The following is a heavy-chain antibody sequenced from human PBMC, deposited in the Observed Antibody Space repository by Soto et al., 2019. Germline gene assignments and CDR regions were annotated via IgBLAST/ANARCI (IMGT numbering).Heavy chain of an antibody. J-gene: IGHJ4*02. Sequence: QAQLVQSGAEVKKPEASVKVSCKTSGYTFTAYYIHWVRQAPGQGLEWVGWINPKTGDTKYAQKFQGRVTMTGDTSITTAYMELGRLRSDDTALYYCARQLAYCGGDCYTEPIDYWGQGTLVTVSS. V-gene: IGHV1-2*02. CDR2: INPKTGDT. D-gene: IGHD2-21*02. CDR1: GYTFTAYY. CDR3: ARQLAYCGGDCYTEPIDY.